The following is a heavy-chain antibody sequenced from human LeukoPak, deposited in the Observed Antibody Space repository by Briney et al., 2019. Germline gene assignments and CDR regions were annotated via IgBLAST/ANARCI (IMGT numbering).Heavy chain of an antibody. CDR1: GFTFSSYG. D-gene: IGHD2-21*01. J-gene: IGHJ4*02. V-gene: IGHV3-23*01. Sequence: AGGSLRLSCAASGFTFSSYGMHWVRQAPGKGLEWVSAISGSGGSTYYADSVKGRFTISRDNSKNTLYLQMNSLRAEDTAVYYCAKDPPVWWYFDYWGQGTLVTVSS. CDR3: AKDPPVWWYFDY. CDR2: ISGSGGST.